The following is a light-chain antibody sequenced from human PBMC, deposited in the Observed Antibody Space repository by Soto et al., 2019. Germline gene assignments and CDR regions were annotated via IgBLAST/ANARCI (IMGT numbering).Light chain of an antibody. J-gene: IGLJ2*01. CDR2: DVS. V-gene: IGLV2-14*01. CDR1: SSNVGGHNS. CDR3: SSYTTTATPPVV. Sequence: QSALTQPASVSGSPGQSITISCTGTSSNVGGHNSVSWYQQHPGKAPKLLIYDVSYRPSGVSYRFSGSKSGNTASLTIAGLQAEAEADYHCSSYTTTATPPVVFGGGTKVTVL.